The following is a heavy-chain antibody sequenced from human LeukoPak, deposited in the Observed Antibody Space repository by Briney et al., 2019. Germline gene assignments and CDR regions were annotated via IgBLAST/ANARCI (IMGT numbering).Heavy chain of an antibody. CDR1: SESFSGYF. J-gene: IGHJ5*02. D-gene: IGHD6-13*01. CDR2: INYSGST. V-gene: IGHV4-34*01. CDR3: ARLTSLSYSSNWYWGDWFDP. Sequence: SETLSLTCAIYSESFSGYFWSWIRQPPGKGLEWIGEINYSGSTNYNPSLKSRVTISVDTSKNQFSLKLSSVTAADTAVYYCARLTSLSYSSNWYWGDWFDPWGQGTLVTVSS.